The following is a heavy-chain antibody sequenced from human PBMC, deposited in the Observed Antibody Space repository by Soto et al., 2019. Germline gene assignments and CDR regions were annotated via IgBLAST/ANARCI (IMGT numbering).Heavy chain of an antibody. J-gene: IGHJ6*02. CDR3: ARGTAVQLPNYYYYGMDV. V-gene: IGHV1-2*04. D-gene: IGHD2-2*01. CDR2: INPNSGGT. CDR1: GYTFTSYN. Sequence: GASVQVSCKASGYTFTSYNIHWVRQAPGQGLEWMGCINPNSGGTNYAQKFQGWVTMTRDTSISTAYMELSRLRSDDTAVYYCARGTAVQLPNYYYYGMDVWGQGTTVTVSS.